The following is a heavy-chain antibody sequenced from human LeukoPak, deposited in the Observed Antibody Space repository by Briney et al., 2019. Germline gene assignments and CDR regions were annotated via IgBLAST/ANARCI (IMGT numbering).Heavy chain of an antibody. V-gene: IGHV4-61*08. J-gene: IGHJ3*02. CDR1: GFSVISGDYY. CDR2: IYYTGTT. D-gene: IGHD3-3*01. CDR3: ARHPPRGEGGRAFDI. Sequence: SETLSLTCTVSGFSVISGDYYWSWIRQPPGNLLEYTGYIYYTGTTNYNPSLHSRLTISVDASKNQFSLNLSSVTAADTAVYYCARHPPRGEGGRAFDIWGQGTVVTVSS.